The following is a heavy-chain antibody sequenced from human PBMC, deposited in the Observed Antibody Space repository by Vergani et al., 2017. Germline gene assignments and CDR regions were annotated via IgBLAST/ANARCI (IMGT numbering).Heavy chain of an antibody. V-gene: IGHV5-51*01. D-gene: IGHD3-22*01. CDR3: ARLYGRDSSGSKYFDY. CDR2: IFPDDSVT. J-gene: IGHJ4*02. Sequence: EVQLVQSGAEVKKPGESLTISCRGVGYRFSSSWIGWVRQRPGKGLEWMGIIFPDDSVTRYSPSFQGQVTVSADKSISTVYLQWNSLKASDTAMYYCARLYGRDSSGSKYFDYWGQGTLVTVSS. CDR1: GYRFSSSW.